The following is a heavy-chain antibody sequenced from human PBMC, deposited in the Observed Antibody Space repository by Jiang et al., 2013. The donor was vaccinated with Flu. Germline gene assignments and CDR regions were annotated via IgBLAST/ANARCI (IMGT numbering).Heavy chain of an antibody. D-gene: IGHD1-7*01. CDR1: EYDFPNHW. CDR2: IYPHDSDT. CDR3: ARQGSLNWNFGYIDH. J-gene: IGHJ5*02. V-gene: IGHV5-51*01. Sequence: GAEVKKPGESLKISCQGFEYDFPNHWIGWVRQVSGKGLEWMGVIYPHDSDTRYSPSFQGQVTISADKSINTAFLHWSSLKASDTAIYYYARQGSLNWNFGYIDHWGQGTLVTVSS.